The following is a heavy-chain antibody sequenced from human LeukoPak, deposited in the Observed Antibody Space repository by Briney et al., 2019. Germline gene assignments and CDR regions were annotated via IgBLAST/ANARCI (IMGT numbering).Heavy chain of an antibody. Sequence: GGSLRLSCAASGFTFSTYAMNWVRQAPGKGLEWVSPISGSDGSTYYSDSVKGRFTISRDNSKNTLYLQINSLRAEDTAVYYCAKDHRWLQPHGAFDIWGQGTMVTVSS. D-gene: IGHD5-24*01. CDR1: GFTFSTYA. J-gene: IGHJ3*02. V-gene: IGHV3-23*01. CDR3: AKDHRWLQPHGAFDI. CDR2: ISGSDGST.